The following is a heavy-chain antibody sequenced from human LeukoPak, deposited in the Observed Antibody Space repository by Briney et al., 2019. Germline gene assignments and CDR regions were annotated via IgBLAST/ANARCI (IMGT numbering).Heavy chain of an antibody. CDR1: GGSVNSADYS. J-gene: IGHJ4*02. CDR2: IFYSGST. V-gene: IGHV4-30-4*01. Sequence: PSETLSLTCTVSGGSVNSADYSWSWIRQPPGKGLQWIGYIFYSGSTYYSPSLKSRFSISVDTSKNQFSLRLRSVTAADTAVYYCARQVATVTRFDSWGQGTLVTVSS. CDR3: ARQVATVTRFDS. D-gene: IGHD5-12*01.